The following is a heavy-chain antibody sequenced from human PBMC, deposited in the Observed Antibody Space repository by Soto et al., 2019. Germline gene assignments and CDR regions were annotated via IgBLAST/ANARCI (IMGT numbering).Heavy chain of an antibody. D-gene: IGHD2-15*01. Sequence: GESLKISCKYSEYRFSTYWLAWVRQMPGRGPEIMGIITPDDSSTLVRPSFEGQVTISADKSINTVYLQWTGLKAADTAMYYCGRRLRHVTIPGPWFDPWGQGTLVTVSS. CDR3: GRRLRHVTIPGPWFDP. V-gene: IGHV5-51*01. CDR1: EYRFSTYW. J-gene: IGHJ5*02. CDR2: ITPDDSST.